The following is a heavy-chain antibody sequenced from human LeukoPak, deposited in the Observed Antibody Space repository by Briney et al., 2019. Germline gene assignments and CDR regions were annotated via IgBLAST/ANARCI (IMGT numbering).Heavy chain of an antibody. CDR2: IYYSGST. V-gene: IGHV4-59*02. J-gene: IGHJ3*02. CDR3: ASGLGMGAFDT. D-gene: IGHD3/OR15-3a*01. Sequence: SETLSLTCTVSGVSVSSYYWSWIRQPPGKGLEWIGYIYYSGSTKYNPSLKSRVTISLVTSKNQFSLKLSSVTAADTAVYYCASGLGMGAFDTWGQGTMLTVSS. CDR1: GVSVSSYY.